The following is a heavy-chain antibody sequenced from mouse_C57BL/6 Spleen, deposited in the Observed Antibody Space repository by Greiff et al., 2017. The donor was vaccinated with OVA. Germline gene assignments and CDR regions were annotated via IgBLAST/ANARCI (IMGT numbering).Heavy chain of an antibody. CDR2: INPDNGGT. CDR1: GYTFTDYY. D-gene: IGHD1-1*01. CDR3: SSYVAY. J-gene: IGHJ3*01. Sequence: VQLQQSGPELVKPGASVKISCKASGYTFTDYYMNWVKQSHGKSLEWIGDINPDNGGTSYNQKFKGKATLTVDKSSSTAYMELRSLTSEDSAVYYCSSYVAYWGQGTLVTVSA. V-gene: IGHV1-26*01.